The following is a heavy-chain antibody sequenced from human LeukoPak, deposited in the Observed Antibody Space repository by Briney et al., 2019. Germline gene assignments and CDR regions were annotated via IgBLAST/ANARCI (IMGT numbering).Heavy chain of an antibody. CDR1: GGSISSSSYY. J-gene: IGHJ4*02. CDR3: ARGGVLRFLEWLLPSYFDY. CDR2: INHSGST. V-gene: IGHV4-39*07. Sequence: SETLSLTCTVSGGSISSSSYYWGWIRQPPGKGLEWIGEINHSGSTNYNPSLKSRVTISVDTSKNQFSLKLSSVTAADTAVYYCARGGVLRFLEWLLPSYFDYWGQGTLVTVSS. D-gene: IGHD3-3*01.